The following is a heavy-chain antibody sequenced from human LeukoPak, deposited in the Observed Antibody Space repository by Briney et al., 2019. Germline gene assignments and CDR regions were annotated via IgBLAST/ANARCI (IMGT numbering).Heavy chain of an antibody. V-gene: IGHV3-64*04. CDR1: GFTFSSYA. D-gene: IGHD3-16*01. Sequence: PGGSLRLSCSASGFTFSSYAMHWVRQAPGKGLEYVSAVSSNGDNTYYADSVKGRFTISRDNAKNTLYLQMNTLRAEDTAVYYCARVNVCPRCHFDYWGQGTLVTVSS. J-gene: IGHJ4*02. CDR3: ARVNVCPRCHFDY. CDR2: VSSNGDNT.